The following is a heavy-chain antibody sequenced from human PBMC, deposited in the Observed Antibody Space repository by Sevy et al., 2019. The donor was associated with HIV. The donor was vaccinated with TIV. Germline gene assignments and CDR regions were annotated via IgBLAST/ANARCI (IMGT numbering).Heavy chain of an antibody. V-gene: IGHV3-30*02. CDR3: EKAESATQTSPMDV. J-gene: IGHJ6*02. D-gene: IGHD2-15*01. CDR1: GFTFSSYG. Sequence: GGSLRLSCAASGFTFSSYGMHWVRLAPAKGLEWVAFLRYDGSNKYYADSVKGRFTISRDNSKNTLYLQMNSLRAEDTAVYYCEKAESATQTSPMDVWGQGTTVTVSS. CDR2: LRYDGSNK.